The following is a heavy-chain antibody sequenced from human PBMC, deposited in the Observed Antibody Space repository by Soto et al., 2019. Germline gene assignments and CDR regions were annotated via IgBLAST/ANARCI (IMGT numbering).Heavy chain of an antibody. CDR3: AKDVWNDVPATGGFDL. J-gene: IGHJ3*01. CDR1: GFTFRRHG. D-gene: IGHD1-1*01. V-gene: IGHV3-30*18. CDR2: ISYDGIQK. Sequence: PGGSLRLSCAASGFTFRRHGMHWVRQAPGKGLEWLTIISYDGIQKFYTESVKGRFTITRDNSKNMVFLQMNSLRAEDTAVYYCAKDVWNDVPATGGFDLWGQGTMVTVSS.